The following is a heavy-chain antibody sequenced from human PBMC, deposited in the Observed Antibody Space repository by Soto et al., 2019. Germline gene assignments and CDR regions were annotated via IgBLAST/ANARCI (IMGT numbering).Heavy chain of an antibody. Sequence: SETLSLTCIVSGSSISSSGYYWGWIRQPPGKGLEWIASMYYNVGTYYNPSLKSRVTISVDTSANQFSLKLSSVTAADTAVYYCARLPPRHWVDYWGQGTLVTVSS. CDR1: GSSISSSGYY. D-gene: IGHD3-16*01. J-gene: IGHJ4*02. CDR2: MYYNVGT. V-gene: IGHV4-39*01. CDR3: ARLPPRHWVDY.